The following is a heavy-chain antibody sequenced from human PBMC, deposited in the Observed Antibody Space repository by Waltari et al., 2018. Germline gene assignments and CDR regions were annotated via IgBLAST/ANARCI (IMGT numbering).Heavy chain of an antibody. D-gene: IGHD3-10*01. CDR2: SNPSGGST. V-gene: IGHV1-46*01. Sequence: QVQLVQSGAEVKKPGASVKVSCKASGYTFTSYYMHWVRQAPGQGLEWMGISNPSGGSTSYAQKFQGRVTMTRDTSTSTVYMELSSLRSEDTAVYYCAGGLLEGELDYWGQGTLVTVSS. CDR1: GYTFTSYY. J-gene: IGHJ4*02. CDR3: AGGLLEGELDY.